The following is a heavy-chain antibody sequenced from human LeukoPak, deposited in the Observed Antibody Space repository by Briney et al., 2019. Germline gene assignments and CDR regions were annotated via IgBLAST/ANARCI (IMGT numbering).Heavy chain of an antibody. Sequence: PSETLSLTCAVSGDSISTSNSYWGRIRRPPGKGLEWVGSIYYSGNTYYNPSLKSRVTISVDTSKNQFSLKLTSVTAADTAVYYCARLHDYGDYYADYWGQGTLVTVSS. D-gene: IGHD4-17*01. V-gene: IGHV4-39*01. CDR1: GDSISTSNSY. CDR2: IYYSGNT. J-gene: IGHJ4*02. CDR3: ARLHDYGDYYADY.